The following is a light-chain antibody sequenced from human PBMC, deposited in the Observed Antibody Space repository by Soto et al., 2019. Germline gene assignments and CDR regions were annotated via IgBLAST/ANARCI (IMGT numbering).Light chain of an antibody. J-gene: IGLJ1*01. CDR1: SSDLTYNS. V-gene: IGLV2-14*01. Sequence: QAALTPPATVSVYLAQATVVSCTEDSSDLTYNSVSWYQHHPHKAPKLIIYDVSYRPSGVSTRFSGSQSAGSASLTISGLQAEDEADYYCSSSAPARGLVFCSGTEVTV. CDR3: SSSAPARGLV. CDR2: DVS.